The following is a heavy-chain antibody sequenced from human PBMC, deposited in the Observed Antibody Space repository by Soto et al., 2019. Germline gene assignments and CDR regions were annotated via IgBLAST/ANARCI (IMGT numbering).Heavy chain of an antibody. J-gene: IGHJ2*01. CDR2: IYHSGST. V-gene: IGHV4-30-2*01. CDR1: GGSFSSANYS. CDR3: ARALPRWYFDL. Sequence: QLQLQESGSGLVKPSQTLSLTCAVSGGSFSSANYSWTWIRQPPGKGLEWLGYIYHSGSTYYNPSLKSRATMSVARSRNQLSLNLSSVTAADTAVYYCARALPRWYFDLWGRGTLVTVSS.